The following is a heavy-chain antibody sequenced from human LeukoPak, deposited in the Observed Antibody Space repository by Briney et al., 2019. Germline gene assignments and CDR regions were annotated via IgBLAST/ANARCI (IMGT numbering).Heavy chain of an antibody. D-gene: IGHD3-22*01. CDR2: ISWNSGSI. J-gene: IGHJ3*02. CDR1: GFTFDDYA. V-gene: IGHV3-9*01. CDR3: AKVATPIMIWDAFDI. Sequence: GGSLRLSCAASGFTFDDYAMPWVRHAPGKGLEWVSGISWNSGSIGYADSVKGRFTISRDNAKNSLYLQMNSLRAEDTALYYCAKVATPIMIWDAFDIWGQGTMVTVSS.